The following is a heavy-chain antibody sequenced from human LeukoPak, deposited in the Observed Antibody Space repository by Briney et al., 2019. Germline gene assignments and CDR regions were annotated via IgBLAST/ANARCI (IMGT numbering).Heavy chain of an antibody. CDR1: GFTFDDYA. Sequence: GGSLRLSCAASGFTFDDYAMHWVRQAPGKGLEWVSGISWNSGSIGYADSVKGRFTISRDNAKNSLYLQMNSLRAEDTALYYCAKDRGGWQDYFDYWGQGTLVTVSS. V-gene: IGHV3-9*01. J-gene: IGHJ4*02. CDR3: AKDRGGWQDYFDY. D-gene: IGHD2-15*01. CDR2: ISWNSGSI.